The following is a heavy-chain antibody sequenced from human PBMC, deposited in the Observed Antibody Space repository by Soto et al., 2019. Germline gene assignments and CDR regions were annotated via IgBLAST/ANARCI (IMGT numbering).Heavy chain of an antibody. V-gene: IGHV4-59*01. J-gene: IGHJ4*02. CDR1: GGSISSYY. D-gene: IGHD2-21*01. CDR3: ARGKIPSGYFDY. CDR2: FSYSGTT. Sequence: PSETLSLTCTVSGGSISSYYWSWIRQPPGKGLEWIEYFSYSGTTSYKPSLRSRVSISLYTSRSQFFLKLTSLTAADTAVYYCARGKIPSGYFDYWGQGILVTVSS.